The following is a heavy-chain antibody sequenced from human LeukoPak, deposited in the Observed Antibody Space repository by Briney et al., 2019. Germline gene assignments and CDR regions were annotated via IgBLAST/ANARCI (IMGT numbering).Heavy chain of an antibody. CDR1: GYTFTGYY. J-gene: IGHJ4*02. V-gene: IGHV1-2*02. CDR3: ARIPYYYDSSGYFPPSGYFDY. Sequence: ASVKVSCKASGYTFTGYYMHWVRQAPGQGLEWMGWINPNSGGTNYAQKFQGRVTMTRDTSISTAYMELSRLRSDDTAVYYCARIPYYYDSSGYFPPSGYFDYWGQGTLVTVSS. D-gene: IGHD3-22*01. CDR2: INPNSGGT.